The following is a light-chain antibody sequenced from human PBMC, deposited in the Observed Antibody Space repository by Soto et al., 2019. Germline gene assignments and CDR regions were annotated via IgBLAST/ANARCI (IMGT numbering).Light chain of an antibody. CDR3: QESYSTPLT. V-gene: IGKV1-39*01. J-gene: IGKJ4*01. Sequence: DSQMTQSPSSLSASVGDRVTITCQTSQSISRYLNWYQQKPGRAPKLLIYGASTLESGVPSRFSGSGSGTDFTLTINNLQPEDFASYFCQESYSTPLTFGGGTKVDIK. CDR1: QSISRY. CDR2: GAS.